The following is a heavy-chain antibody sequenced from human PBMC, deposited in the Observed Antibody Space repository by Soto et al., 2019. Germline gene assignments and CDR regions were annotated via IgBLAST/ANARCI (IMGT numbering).Heavy chain of an antibody. Sequence: PSETLSLTCTVSGGSISSYYWSWIRQPPGKGLEWIGYIYYSGRTNYNPSLKSRVTISVDTSKNQFSLKLSSVTAADTAVYYCARAQRQWLQHLFDYWGQGNLVTVS. D-gene: IGHD5-12*01. CDR1: GGSISSYY. CDR3: ARAQRQWLQHLFDY. V-gene: IGHV4-59*01. J-gene: IGHJ4*02. CDR2: IYYSGRT.